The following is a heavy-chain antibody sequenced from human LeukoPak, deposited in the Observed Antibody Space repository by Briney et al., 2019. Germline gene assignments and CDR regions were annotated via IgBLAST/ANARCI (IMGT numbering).Heavy chain of an antibody. CDR3: ARSSSSYYYDSSGNFDL. CDR2: IIPIFGTA. J-gene: IGHJ2*01. D-gene: IGHD3-22*01. CDR1: GGTFSSCA. Sequence: GASVKVSCKASGGTFSSCAISWVRQAPGQGLEWMGGIIPIFGTANYAQKFQGRVTITTDESTSTAYMELSSLRSEDTAVYYCARSSSSYYYDSSGNFDLWGRGTLVTVSS. V-gene: IGHV1-69*05.